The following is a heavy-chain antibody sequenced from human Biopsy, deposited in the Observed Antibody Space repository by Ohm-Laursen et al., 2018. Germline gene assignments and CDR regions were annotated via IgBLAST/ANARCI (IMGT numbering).Heavy chain of an antibody. CDR2: ISPNSGGT. CDR3: ARDIMNRIAGLVARSDVFDV. Sequence: SVTVSCKGSGYAVNDYFLHWLRQAPGQGPEWMGWISPNSGGTNYAQKFQGRVTMTTDTSTSTVYLELRRLISDDTAVYYCARDIMNRIAGLVARSDVFDVWGQGTLVTVSS. CDR1: GYAVNDYF. V-gene: IGHV1-2*02. D-gene: IGHD3-16*01. J-gene: IGHJ3*01.